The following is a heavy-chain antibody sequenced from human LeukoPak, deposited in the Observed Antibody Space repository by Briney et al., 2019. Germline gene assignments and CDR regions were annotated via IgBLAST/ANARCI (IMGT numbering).Heavy chain of an antibody. Sequence: GGSLRLSCAASGLTFSSYAMSWVRQAPGKGLEWVSAISGSGGTTYYADSVKGRFTISRDNSKNTLYLQMNSLRAEATAVYYCAKDPRSYFDFWADWGQGTLVTVSS. V-gene: IGHV3-23*01. CDR2: ISGSGGTT. CDR1: GLTFSSYA. J-gene: IGHJ4*02. CDR3: AKDPRSYFDFWAD. D-gene: IGHD3-3*01.